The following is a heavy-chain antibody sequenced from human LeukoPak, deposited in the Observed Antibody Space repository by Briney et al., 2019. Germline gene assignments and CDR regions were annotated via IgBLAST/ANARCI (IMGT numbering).Heavy chain of an antibody. CDR2: TSYSGRT. Sequence: SETLSLTCTVSGGSITGYYWTWIRQSPGKGLEWIGYTSYSGRTNANPSLKSRVTLSVDTSKSQFSLEMYSVTAADTAVYYCARAPTTSTPSDAFDIWGQGTMVTVTS. CDR3: ARAPTTSTPSDAFDI. CDR1: GGSITGYY. V-gene: IGHV4-59*01. J-gene: IGHJ3*02. D-gene: IGHD1-1*01.